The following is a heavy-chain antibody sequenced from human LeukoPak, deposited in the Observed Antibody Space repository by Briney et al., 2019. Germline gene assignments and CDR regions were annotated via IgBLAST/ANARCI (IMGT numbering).Heavy chain of an antibody. CDR1: GYTFSGYY. CDR2: INPNSGGT. Sequence: GASVKVSCQASGYTFSGYYTHWVRQVPGQGLEWMGWINPNSGGTNYAQKFQGRVTMTSDTSISTAYMELSSLTSDDTAVYYCARGFSGSYYNAYFDNWAQGTLVTVSS. J-gene: IGHJ4*02. CDR3: ARGFSGSYYNAYFDN. V-gene: IGHV1-2*02. D-gene: IGHD3-10*01.